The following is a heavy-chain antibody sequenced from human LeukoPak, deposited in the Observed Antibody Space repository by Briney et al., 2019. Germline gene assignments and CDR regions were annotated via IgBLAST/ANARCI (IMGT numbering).Heavy chain of an antibody. J-gene: IGHJ5*02. V-gene: IGHV3-23*01. CDR1: GFTFSSYA. D-gene: IGHD3-3*01. CDR2: ISGSGGST. Sequence: GGSLRLSCAASGFTFSSYAMSWVRQAPGKGLEWVSAISGSGGSTHYAGSVKGRFTISRDNSKNTLYLQMNSLRAEDTAVYYCAKADDFWSYNWFDPWGQGTLVTVSS. CDR3: AKADDFWSYNWFDP.